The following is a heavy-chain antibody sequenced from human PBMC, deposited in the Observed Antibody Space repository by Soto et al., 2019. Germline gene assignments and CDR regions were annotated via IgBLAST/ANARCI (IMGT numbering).Heavy chain of an antibody. Sequence: ASVKVSCKASGYSFTSYGISCVRQAPGQGPEWMGWISGHNGNTNHPQSLQGRVTMTTDTSRNTAYMELRSLRSDDTAVYYCARHRFNYYDDTVYYYFDYWGQGTLVTVS. CDR2: ISGHNGNT. D-gene: IGHD3-22*01. CDR3: ARHRFNYYDDTVYYYFDY. J-gene: IGHJ4*02. V-gene: IGHV1-18*04. CDR1: GYSFTSYG.